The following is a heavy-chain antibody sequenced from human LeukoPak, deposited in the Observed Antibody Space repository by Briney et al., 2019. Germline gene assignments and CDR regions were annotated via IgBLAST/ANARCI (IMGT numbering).Heavy chain of an antibody. Sequence: GGSLRLSCAASGFTFSSYWMSWVRQAPGKGLEWVANIKQDGSEKYYVDSVKGRFTISRDNAKNSLYLQMNSLRAEDTAVYYCARDDYDYYYYMDVWGKGTTVTVSS. CDR1: GFTFSSYW. CDR3: ARDDYDYYYYMDV. V-gene: IGHV3-7*01. CDR2: IKQDGSEK. J-gene: IGHJ6*03.